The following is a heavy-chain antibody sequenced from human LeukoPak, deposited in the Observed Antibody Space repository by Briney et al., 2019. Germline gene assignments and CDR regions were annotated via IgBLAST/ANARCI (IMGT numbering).Heavy chain of an antibody. Sequence: PGGSLRLSCAASGFTFSSYSMNWVRQAPGKGLEWVSSISSSSSYIYYADSVKGRFTISRDNAKNSLYLQMNSLRAEDTAVYYCARDITTVTMTYYYYYMDVWGKGTTVTISS. V-gene: IGHV3-21*01. CDR3: ARDITTVTMTYYYYYMDV. J-gene: IGHJ6*03. CDR2: ISSSSSYI. D-gene: IGHD4-17*01. CDR1: GFTFSSYS.